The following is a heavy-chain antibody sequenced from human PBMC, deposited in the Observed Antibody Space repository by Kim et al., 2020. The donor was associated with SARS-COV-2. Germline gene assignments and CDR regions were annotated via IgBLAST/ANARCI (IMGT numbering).Heavy chain of an antibody. Sequence: GGSLRLSCAASGFTFSSYGMHWVRQAPGKGLEWVAVISYDGSNEKYADSVKGRFTISRDDSKNTLYLHMNSLRAEDTAVYYCAKDQGSFGWFLRCGMDVWGQGPAVAVS. V-gene: IGHV3-30*18. CDR1: GFTFSSYG. CDR3: AKDQGSFGWFLRCGMDV. CDR2: ISYDGSNE. J-gene: IGHJ6*01. D-gene: IGHD3-9*01.